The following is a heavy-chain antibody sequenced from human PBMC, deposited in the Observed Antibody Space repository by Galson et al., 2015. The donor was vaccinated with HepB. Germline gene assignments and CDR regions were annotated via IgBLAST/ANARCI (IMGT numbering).Heavy chain of an antibody. V-gene: IGHV1-2*06. Sequence: SVKVSCKASGYTFAVSYIHWVRQAPGQGLEWMGRINPNRGGTSYAPKFQGRVTMTRDTSISTAYMELSRLTSDDTAVYYCARDAPYYDIFTGPPDYWGQGTLFTVSS. D-gene: IGHD3-9*01. CDR2: INPNRGGT. CDR3: ARDAPYYDIFTGPPDY. J-gene: IGHJ4*02. CDR1: GYTFAVSY.